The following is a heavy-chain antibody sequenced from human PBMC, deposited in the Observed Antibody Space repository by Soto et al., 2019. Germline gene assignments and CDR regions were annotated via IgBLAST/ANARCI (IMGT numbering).Heavy chain of an antibody. Sequence: GGSLRLSCAASGFTFSSYGMSWVRQAPGKGLEWVSAISGSGASTYYADSVKGRFTTSRDSSKNTLYLQMNSLRAEDTAVYYCAKRGDYDTWYFDLWGRGTLVTVSS. J-gene: IGHJ2*01. D-gene: IGHD4-17*01. V-gene: IGHV3-23*01. CDR1: GFTFSSYG. CDR3: AKRGDYDTWYFDL. CDR2: ISGSGAST.